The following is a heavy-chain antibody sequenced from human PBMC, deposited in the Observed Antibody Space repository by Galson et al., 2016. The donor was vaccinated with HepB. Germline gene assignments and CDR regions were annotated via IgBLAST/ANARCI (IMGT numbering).Heavy chain of an antibody. CDR1: GFSFNNFA. CDR2: ISASGTS. Sequence: SLRLSCAASGFSFNNFAMTWVRQASGKGLQWVATISASGTSYSADSVKGRFIISRDNSQNGVSLQMNSLRVEDTAVYYCAKDLRSDTSTLPARLGKGRHYYRMDVWGHGATVIVSS. D-gene: IGHD6-6*01. J-gene: IGHJ6*02. CDR3: AKDLRSDTSTLPARLGKGRHYYRMDV. V-gene: IGHV3-23*01.